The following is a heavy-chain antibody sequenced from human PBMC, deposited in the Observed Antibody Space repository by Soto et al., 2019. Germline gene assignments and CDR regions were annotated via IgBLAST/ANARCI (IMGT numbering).Heavy chain of an antibody. CDR1: GFTFSSYE. CDR3: AAGGDFWSGYTAGYYYGMDV. Sequence: PGGSLRLSCAASGFTFSSYEMNWVRQAPGKGLEWVSYISSSGSTIYYADSVKGRFTISRDNAKNSLYLQMNSLRAEDTAVYYCAAGGDFWSGYTAGYYYGMDVWGQGTTVTVSS. CDR2: ISSSGSTI. J-gene: IGHJ6*02. D-gene: IGHD3-3*01. V-gene: IGHV3-48*03.